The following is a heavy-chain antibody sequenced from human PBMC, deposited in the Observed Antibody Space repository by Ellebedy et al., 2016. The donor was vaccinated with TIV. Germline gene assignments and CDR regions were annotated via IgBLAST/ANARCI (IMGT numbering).Heavy chain of an antibody. J-gene: IGHJ1*01. V-gene: IGHV3-33*01. CDR2: VWYDGSTH. Sequence: GESLKISXAASGFTFSSYGMHWVRQAPGKGLEWVALVWYDGSTHYYADSVQGRFTISRDNSKNTMYLQMNSLRAEDTAVYYCARDMGSYGGNTDFQHWGQGTLVTVSS. CDR3: ARDMGSYGGNTDFQH. CDR1: GFTFSSYG. D-gene: IGHD4-23*01.